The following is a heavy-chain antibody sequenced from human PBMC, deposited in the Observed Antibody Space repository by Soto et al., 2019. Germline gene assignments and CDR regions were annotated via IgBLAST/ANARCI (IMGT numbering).Heavy chain of an antibody. CDR1: GESFSGYY. CDR2: INDSGST. Sequence: QVQLQQRGAVLLKPSETLSLTCVVDGESFSGYYWTWIRQPPGKGLEWIGEINDSGSTKHKPSLKSRVTMSIDTSKNQFSLNLRSVTAADTGVYSCAKGGRFPEARYYFLDVWGNGTTVTVSS. J-gene: IGHJ6*03. V-gene: IGHV4-34*01. CDR3: AKGGRFPEARYYFLDV. D-gene: IGHD3-3*01.